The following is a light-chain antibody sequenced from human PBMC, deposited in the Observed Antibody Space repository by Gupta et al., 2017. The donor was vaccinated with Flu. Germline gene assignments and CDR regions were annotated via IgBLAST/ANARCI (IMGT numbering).Light chain of an antibody. V-gene: IGLV3-1*01. Sequence: PGKTASITCSGEKLGDKYVCWNQQKPGQSPGLVINQDSRRPTGIPARFSGSNSGNTATLTISGTQAMDEADYYCQAGDSSTNFGFGTGTKVTVL. CDR3: QAGDSSTNFG. J-gene: IGLJ1*01. CDR2: QDS. CDR1: KLGDKY.